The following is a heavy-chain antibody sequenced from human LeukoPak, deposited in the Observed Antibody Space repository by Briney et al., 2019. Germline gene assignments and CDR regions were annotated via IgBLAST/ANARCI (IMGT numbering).Heavy chain of an antibody. V-gene: IGHV4-59*12. Sequence: SETLSLTCTVSGGSISSYYWSWIRQPPGKGLEWIGYIYYSGSTNYNPSLKSRVTMSVDTSKNQFSLNLRSVTAADTAFYYCASQTLPGWYFNVWGRGTLVTVSS. CDR1: GGSISSYY. J-gene: IGHJ2*01. CDR2: IYYSGST. CDR3: ASQTLPGWYFNV.